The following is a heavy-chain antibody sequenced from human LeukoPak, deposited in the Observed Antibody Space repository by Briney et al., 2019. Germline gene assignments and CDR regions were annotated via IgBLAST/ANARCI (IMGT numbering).Heavy chain of an antibody. CDR1: GGSISSSSYY. Sequence: SEILSLTCTVSGGSISSSSYYWGWIRQPPGKGLEWIGSIYYSGNTYYNPSLKSRVTISVDTSKNQFPLKLSSVTAADTAVYYCASEIRSSDTSGYCDYWGQGILVTVSS. J-gene: IGHJ4*02. CDR2: IYYSGNT. V-gene: IGHV4-39*01. D-gene: IGHD3-22*01. CDR3: ASEIRSSDTSGYCDY.